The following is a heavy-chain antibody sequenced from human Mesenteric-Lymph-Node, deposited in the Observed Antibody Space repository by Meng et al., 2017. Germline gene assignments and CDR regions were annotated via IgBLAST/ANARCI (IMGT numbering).Heavy chain of an antibody. CDR2: INPNSGGT. CDR3: ARSFGDLPDY. D-gene: IGHD3-3*01. Sequence: ASVKVSCEASGYTFTNYYIHWLRQAPGQGLEWMGWINPNSGGTNYAQKFQGRVTMTRDTSISTAYMELSRLRSDDTAVYYCARSFGDLPDYWGQGTLVTVSS. J-gene: IGHJ4*02. V-gene: IGHV1-2*02. CDR1: GYTFTNYY.